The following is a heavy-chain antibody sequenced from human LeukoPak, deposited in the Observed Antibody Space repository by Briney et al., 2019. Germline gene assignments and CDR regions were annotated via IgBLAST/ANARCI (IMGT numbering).Heavy chain of an antibody. CDR1: GGTFSSYA. Sequence: GSSVKVSCKASGGTFSSYAISWVRQAPGLGLEWMGRIIPIFGIANYAQKFQGRVTITADKSTSTAYMELSSLRSEDTAVYYCARVSKAVAGYFDYWGQGTPVTVSS. CDR3: ARVSKAVAGYFDY. J-gene: IGHJ4*02. D-gene: IGHD6-19*01. CDR2: IIPIFGIA. V-gene: IGHV1-69*04.